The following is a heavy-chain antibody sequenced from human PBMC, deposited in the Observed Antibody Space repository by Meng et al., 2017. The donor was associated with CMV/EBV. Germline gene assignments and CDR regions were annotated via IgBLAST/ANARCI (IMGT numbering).Heavy chain of an antibody. CDR3: AKVRPPYYYYGMDV. V-gene: IGHV3-30*02. J-gene: IGHJ6*02. CDR2: IRYDGSNK. CDR1: GFTFSSYG. Sequence: GESLKISCAASGFTFSSYGMHWVRQAPGKGLEWVAFIRYDGSNKYYADSVNGRFTISRDNSKNTLYLQMNSVRAEDTAVYYCAKVRPPYYYYGMDVWGQGTTVTVSS.